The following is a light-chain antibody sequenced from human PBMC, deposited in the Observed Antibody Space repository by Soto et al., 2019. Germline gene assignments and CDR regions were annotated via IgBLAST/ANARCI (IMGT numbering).Light chain of an antibody. CDR3: QQSYSTPRT. V-gene: IGKV1-39*01. CDR2: SIS. J-gene: IGKJ3*01. CDR1: QSVSSY. Sequence: DIQMTQSPSSLSASVGERVTVTCRASQSVSSYLNWYQQRPGTAPKLLIYSISSLQKGVPSRFSGSGSGTDFTLTITNLQPEDFATYYCQQSYSTPRTFGPGTKVDI.